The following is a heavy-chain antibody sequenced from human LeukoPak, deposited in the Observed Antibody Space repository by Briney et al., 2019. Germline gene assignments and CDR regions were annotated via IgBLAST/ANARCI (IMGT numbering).Heavy chain of an antibody. CDR2: IYYSGST. Sequence: SETLSLTCTVSGGSISSYYWSWIRQPPGKGLEWIGYIYYSGSTNYNPSLKSRVTISVDTSKNQFSLKLSSVTAADTAVYYCARDQPSTYYYYGMDVWGQGTTVTVSS. CDR3: ARDQPSTYYYYGMDV. V-gene: IGHV4-59*12. CDR1: GGSISSYY. J-gene: IGHJ6*02.